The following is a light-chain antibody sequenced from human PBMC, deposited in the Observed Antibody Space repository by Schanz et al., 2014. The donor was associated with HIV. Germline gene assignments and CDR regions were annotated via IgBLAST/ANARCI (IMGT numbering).Light chain of an antibody. J-gene: IGKJ3*01. Sequence: DIQMTQSPSSLSASAGDTVTITCQASQDISNYLSWYQQRPGKAPKLLIYDASNLETGVPSRFSGSGSGTDFTFTITSLQPEDIGTYYCQQYDNLQFTFGPGTTVDFK. CDR2: DAS. CDR3: QQYDNLQFT. CDR1: QDISNY. V-gene: IGKV1-33*01.